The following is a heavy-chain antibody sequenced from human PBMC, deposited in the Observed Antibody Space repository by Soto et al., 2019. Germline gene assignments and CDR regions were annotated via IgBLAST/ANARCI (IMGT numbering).Heavy chain of an antibody. CDR2: ISCYNGNT. D-gene: IGHD1-26*01. J-gene: IGHJ4*02. V-gene: IGHV1-18*04. Sequence: ASVKVSCKASGYTFTTYGITWVRRAPGQGLEWMGWISCYNGNTNYAQKFQGRVTMTTDTSTSTAYMELRSLRSDDTAVYYCARVVVGATYFDYWGLGTLVTVSS. CDR3: ARVVVGATYFDY. CDR1: GYTFTTYG.